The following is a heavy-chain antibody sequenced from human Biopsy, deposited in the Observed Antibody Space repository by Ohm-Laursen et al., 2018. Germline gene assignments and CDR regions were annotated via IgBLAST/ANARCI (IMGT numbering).Heavy chain of an antibody. V-gene: IGHV4-31*01. CDR3: AGATSGTSLYDP. J-gene: IGHJ5*02. CDR2: ISHSGST. Sequence: SQTLSLTCTVSGASISSAAYHLSWIRQLPGKGLEWIGYISHSGSTSYNPSLRSLVTISTDTSTNQFSLKVRSVTAADTAMYYCAGATSGTSLYDPWGQGILVTVSS. D-gene: IGHD6-13*01. CDR1: GASISSAAYH.